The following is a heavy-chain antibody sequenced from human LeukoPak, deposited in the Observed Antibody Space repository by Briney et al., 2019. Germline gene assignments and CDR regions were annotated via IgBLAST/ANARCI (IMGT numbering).Heavy chain of an antibody. CDR1: GGSVSSYY. V-gene: IGHV4-59*02. CDR2: IYYSGST. D-gene: IGHD3-16*01. J-gene: IGHJ4*02. Sequence: SETLSLTCTVSGGSVSSYYWSWIRQPPGKGLEWIGYIYYSGSTNYNPSLKSRVTISVDTSKNQFSLKLSSVTAADTAVYYWGGSPERKPAFANWGQGTLVTVSS. CDR3: GGSPERKPAFAN.